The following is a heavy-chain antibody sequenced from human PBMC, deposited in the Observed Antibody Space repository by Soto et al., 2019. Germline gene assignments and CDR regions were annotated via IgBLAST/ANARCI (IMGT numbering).Heavy chain of an antibody. CDR1: GGSISSSSYY. J-gene: IGHJ5*02. CDR2: IYYSGST. Sequence: PSETLSLTCTVSGGSISSSSYYWGWIRQPPGKGLEWIGSIYYSGSTYYNPSLKSRVTISVDTSKNQFSLKLSSVTAADTAVYYCARHLRQYYDSSGYYLNWFDPWGQGTPVTVSS. CDR3: ARHLRQYYDSSGYYLNWFDP. D-gene: IGHD3-22*01. V-gene: IGHV4-39*01.